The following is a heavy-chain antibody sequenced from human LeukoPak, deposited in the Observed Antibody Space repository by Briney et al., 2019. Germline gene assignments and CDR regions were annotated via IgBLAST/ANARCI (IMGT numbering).Heavy chain of an antibody. CDR3: ARDGRLDY. Sequence: GGSLRLSCVASRFPFSDYYMSWIRQAPGKGLEWISYIGTSDTHTYYADSVKGRFTISRDNAKNSLFLQMDSLTADDTAMYYCARDGRLDYWGQGTLVTVSS. CDR2: IGTSDTHT. CDR1: RFPFSDYY. J-gene: IGHJ4*02. V-gene: IGHV3-11*01.